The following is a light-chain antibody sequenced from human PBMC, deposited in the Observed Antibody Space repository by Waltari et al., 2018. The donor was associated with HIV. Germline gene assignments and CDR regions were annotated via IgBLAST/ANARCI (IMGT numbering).Light chain of an antibody. CDR1: RSNIGSKF. J-gene: IGLJ2*01. CDR3: AAWDDSLRGHVV. V-gene: IGLV1-47*01. CDR2: KNN. Sequence: QSVLTQLPSAPPPPVQRVTISCSGTRSNIGSKFVFWYQQFPGTAPKPLMYKNNKRFSGFPDRFSGSKSGTSTSLAISGLRSEDEAVYYCAAWDDSLRGHVVFGGGTNLTV.